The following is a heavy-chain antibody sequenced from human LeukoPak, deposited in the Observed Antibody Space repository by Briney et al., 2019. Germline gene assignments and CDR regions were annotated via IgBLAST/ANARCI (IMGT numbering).Heavy chain of an antibody. J-gene: IGHJ4*02. CDR2: INHSGST. D-gene: IGHD3-10*01. Sequence: PSETLSLTCAVYGGSSSGYYWSWIRQPPGKGLEWIGEINHSGSTNYNPSLKSRVTISVDTSKNQFSLKLSSVTAADTAVYYCARDSMVRGVLSSIYWGQGTLVTVSS. CDR3: ARDSMVRGVLSSIY. CDR1: GGSSSGYY. V-gene: IGHV4-34*01.